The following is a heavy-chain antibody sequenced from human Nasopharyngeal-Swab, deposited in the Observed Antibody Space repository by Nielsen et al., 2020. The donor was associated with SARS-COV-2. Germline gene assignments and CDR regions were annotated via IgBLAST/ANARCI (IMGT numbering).Heavy chain of an antibody. Sequence: GESLKISCAASGFTFSSYAMHWVRQAPGKGLEWVSAISGSGGSTYYADSVKGRFTISRDNSKNTLYLQMNSLRAEDTAVYYCAKEGVTAMEPYWYFDLWGRGTLVTVSS. J-gene: IGHJ2*01. CDR2: ISGSGGST. CDR1: GFTFSSYA. V-gene: IGHV3-23*01. D-gene: IGHD5-18*01. CDR3: AKEGVTAMEPYWYFDL.